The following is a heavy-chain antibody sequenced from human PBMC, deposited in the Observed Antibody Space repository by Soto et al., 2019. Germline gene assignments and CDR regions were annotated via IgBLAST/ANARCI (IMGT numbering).Heavy chain of an antibody. CDR3: ARDNKGGRLDY. J-gene: IGHJ4*02. D-gene: IGHD2-15*01. CDR2: IFFSGNT. CDR1: GGSILNGGHY. Sequence: SETLSLTCTVSGGSILNGGHYWTWIRQHPGKGLEWIGKIFFSGNTHCNQALKSRLTFSVDTAKNQFSLRLTSVTAADTATYYCARDNKGGRLDYWGPGAWVTVPS. V-gene: IGHV4-31*03.